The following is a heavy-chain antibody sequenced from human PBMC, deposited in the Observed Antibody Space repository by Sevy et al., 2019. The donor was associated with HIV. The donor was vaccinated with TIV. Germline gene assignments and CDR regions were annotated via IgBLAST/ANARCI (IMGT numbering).Heavy chain of an antibody. CDR1: GYTFTGYY. CDR3: ARTFLTSTFDP. CDR2: INPNSGGT. Sequence: ASVNVSCKASGYTFTGYYMHWVRQAPGQGLEWMGCINPNSGGTNYAQKFQGRVTMTRDTSISTAYMELSRLRSDDTAVYYCARTFLTSTFDPWGQGTLVTVSS. D-gene: IGHD3-9*01. J-gene: IGHJ5*02. V-gene: IGHV1-2*02.